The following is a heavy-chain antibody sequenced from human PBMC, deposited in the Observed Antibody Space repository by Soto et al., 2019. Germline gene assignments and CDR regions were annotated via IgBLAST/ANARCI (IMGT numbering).Heavy chain of an antibody. J-gene: IGHJ4*02. CDR2: ISTYNGNT. Sequence: ASVKVSCKASGYTFITCGISWVRQGPGQGLEWMGWISTYNGNTNYAQKLQGRVTMTTDTSTSTAYMELRGLRSDDTAVYYCVRDLDGSGSYYTDYWGQGTLVTVSS. CDR1: GYTFITCG. V-gene: IGHV1-18*01. CDR3: VRDLDGSGSYYTDY. D-gene: IGHD3-10*01.